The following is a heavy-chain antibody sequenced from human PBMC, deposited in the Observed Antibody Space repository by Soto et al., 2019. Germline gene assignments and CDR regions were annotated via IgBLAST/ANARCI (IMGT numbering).Heavy chain of an antibody. CDR1: AFNISSYG. CDR2: ISYDGSNE. J-gene: IGHJ3*02. D-gene: IGHD3-9*01. CDR3: AKQTVLDTNAFDI. Sequence: QVQLVESGGGVVQPGRSLRLSCAASAFNISSYGIHWVRQAPNKGMEWVAVISYDGSNEYYADSVKGRFSISRDNSKNTLYLQMNSLRAEDMVVYHCAKQTVLDTNAFDIWGQGTTVTVSS. V-gene: IGHV3-30*18.